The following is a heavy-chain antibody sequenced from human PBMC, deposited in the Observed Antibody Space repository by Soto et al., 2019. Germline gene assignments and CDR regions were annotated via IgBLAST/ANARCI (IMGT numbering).Heavy chain of an antibody. D-gene: IGHD2-15*01. CDR2: IFPDGST. J-gene: IGHJ4*02. CDR1: GFTVSSNY. V-gene: IGHV3-66*01. CDR3: ARRALPHAFVDY. Sequence: GGSLRLSCTVSGFTVSSNYMNWVRQAPGKGLEWVSVIFPDGSTYYTDSVRDRFTIYRDNSKNTVYLQMNSLRAEDTAVYFCARRALPHAFVDYWGQGTLVTVSS.